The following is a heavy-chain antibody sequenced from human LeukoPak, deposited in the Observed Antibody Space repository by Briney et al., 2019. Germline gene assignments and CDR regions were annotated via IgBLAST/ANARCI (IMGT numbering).Heavy chain of an antibody. CDR3: ATLYYFDSSGFGHDAFDI. Sequence: GGSLRLSCAASEFTFSNYGMHWVRQAPGKGLEWVAVIWYDGSNKYYVDSVKGRFTISRDNSQNTLYLQMNSLRDEDTAVYYCATLYYFDSSGFGHDAFDIWGQGTMVTVSS. CDR1: EFTFSNYG. CDR2: IWYDGSNK. J-gene: IGHJ3*02. V-gene: IGHV3-33*01. D-gene: IGHD3-22*01.